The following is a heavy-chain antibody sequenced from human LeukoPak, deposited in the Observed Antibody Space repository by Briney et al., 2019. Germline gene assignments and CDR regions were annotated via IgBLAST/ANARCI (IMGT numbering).Heavy chain of an antibody. CDR1: GFTFSSYW. D-gene: IGHD5-24*01. CDR3: ARALEMATIPFDY. Sequence: PGGSLRLSCAASGFTFSSYWMSWVRQAPGKGLEWVANINQDGSEKYYVDSVKGRFTISRDNAKNSLYLQMNSLRAEDTAVFYCARALEMATIPFDYWGKGTLVTVSS. V-gene: IGHV3-7*04. CDR2: INQDGSEK. J-gene: IGHJ4*02.